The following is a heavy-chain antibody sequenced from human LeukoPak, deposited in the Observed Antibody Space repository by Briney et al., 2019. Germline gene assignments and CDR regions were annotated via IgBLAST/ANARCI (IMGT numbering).Heavy chain of an antibody. CDR2: IWYDGSNK. D-gene: IGHD5-18*01. V-gene: IGHV3-33*01. J-gene: IGHJ4*02. CDR3: AREEEDTAMRTYYFDY. Sequence: HTGGSLRLSCAASGFTFSSYGMHWVRQAPGKGLEWVAVIWYDGSNKYYADSVKGRFTISRDNSKNTLYLQMNSLRAEDTAVYYCAREEEDTAMRTYYFDYWGQGTLVTVSS. CDR1: GFTFSSYG.